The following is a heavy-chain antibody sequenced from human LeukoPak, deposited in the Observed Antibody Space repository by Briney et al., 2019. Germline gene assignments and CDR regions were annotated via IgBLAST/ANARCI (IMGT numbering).Heavy chain of an antibody. J-gene: IGHJ5*02. Sequence: AETVSLTRTVSGGSLSTYFWSWMRQPPGRGLEGMGYIYYSESNHHQPSLKCRVTISVDMPEKEFSLKLSSVTAGHTAVYLCARGSYYGLGNDFRFDPWAQGPLVTASS. D-gene: IGHD3-10*01. CDR3: ARGSYYGLGNDFRFDP. V-gene: IGHV4-59*01. CDR2: IYYSESN. CDR1: GGSLSTYF.